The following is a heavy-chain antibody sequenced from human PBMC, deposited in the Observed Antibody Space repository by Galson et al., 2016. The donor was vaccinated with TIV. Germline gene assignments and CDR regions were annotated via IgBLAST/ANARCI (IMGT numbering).Heavy chain of an antibody. CDR2: FYLTGST. Sequence: SETLSLTCTVSGYSIRDDTYWGWIRQPPGKGLEWIASFYLTGSTYYTPSLKSRVTISADTSKGHFSLNLSSVTAADTALYYCARTVGDDAFDFWGQGTLVSVSS. V-gene: IGHV4-38-2*02. J-gene: IGHJ3*01. CDR1: GYSIRDDTY. D-gene: IGHD3-16*01. CDR3: ARTVGDDAFDF.